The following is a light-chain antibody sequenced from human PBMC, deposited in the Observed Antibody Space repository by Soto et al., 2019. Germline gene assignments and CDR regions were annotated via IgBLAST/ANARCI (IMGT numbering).Light chain of an antibody. Sequence: DIQMTQSPSTLSASVGDRVTITCRASQSISSWLAWYQQKPGKAPKLLIYDASSLGSGVPSRFSGSGSGTEFTLTISSMQPDDLATYYCQQYNSYTFGQGTKVEIK. V-gene: IGKV1-5*01. CDR3: QQYNSYT. J-gene: IGKJ1*01. CDR2: DAS. CDR1: QSISSW.